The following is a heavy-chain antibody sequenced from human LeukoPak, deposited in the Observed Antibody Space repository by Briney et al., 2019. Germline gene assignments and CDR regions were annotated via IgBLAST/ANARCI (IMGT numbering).Heavy chain of an antibody. J-gene: IGHJ4*02. CDR2: IVVGSGNT. CDR3: AADPVTASGSSWYYFDY. CDR1: GFTFSSSA. V-gene: IGHV1-58*02. Sequence: ASVKVSCKASGFTFSSSAMQWVRQARGQRLEWIGWIVVGSGNTNYAQKFQERVTITRDMSTSTAYMELSSLGSEDTAVYYCAADPVTASGSSWYYFDYWGQGALVTVSS. D-gene: IGHD6-13*01.